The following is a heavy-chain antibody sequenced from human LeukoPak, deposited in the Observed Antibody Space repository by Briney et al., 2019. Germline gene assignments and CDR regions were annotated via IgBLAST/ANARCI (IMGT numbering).Heavy chain of an antibody. CDR1: GFTFSSYA. V-gene: IGHV3-23*01. CDR3: AKDERPGHYGGNSASDY. D-gene: IGHD4-23*01. CDR2: ISGSGGST. Sequence: PGGSLRLSCAASGFTFSSYAMSWVRQAPGKGLEWVSAISGSGGSTYYADSVKGRFTISRDNSKNTLYLQMNSLRAEDTAVYYCAKDERPGHYGGNSASDYWGQGTLVTVSS. J-gene: IGHJ4*02.